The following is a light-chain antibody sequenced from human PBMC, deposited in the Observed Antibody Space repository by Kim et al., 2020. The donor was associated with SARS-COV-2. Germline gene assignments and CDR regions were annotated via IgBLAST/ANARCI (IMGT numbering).Light chain of an antibody. J-gene: IGLJ2*01. CDR2: GKN. V-gene: IGLV3-19*01. CDR3: NSRDSSGNHVV. CDR1: SLRSYY. Sequence: SSELTQDPAVSVALGQTVRITCQGDSLRSYYASWYQQKPGQAPVLVIYGKNNRPSGIPDRFSGSSSGNTASLTITGAQAEDEADYYCNSRDSSGNHVVFGGGTRRTV.